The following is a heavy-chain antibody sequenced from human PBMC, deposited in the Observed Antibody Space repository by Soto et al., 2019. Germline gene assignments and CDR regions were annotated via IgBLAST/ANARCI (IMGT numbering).Heavy chain of an antibody. J-gene: IGHJ6*03. CDR1: SGSISGYY. CDR2: IYSSGTT. Sequence: QVQLQESGPGLVKPSETLSLSCTVSSGSISGYYWSWIRQPPGKGLEWIGSIYSSGTTYNNPSLKGRVTMSVDTSKIQFSLNLSSVTAADTAVYYCARQASYDFWDGRFYYNYYMDVWGKGTPVTVSS. D-gene: IGHD3-3*01. CDR3: ARQASYDFWDGRFYYNYYMDV. V-gene: IGHV4-59*08.